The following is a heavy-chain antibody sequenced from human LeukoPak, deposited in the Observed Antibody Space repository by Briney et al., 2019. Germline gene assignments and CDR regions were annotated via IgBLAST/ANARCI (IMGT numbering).Heavy chain of an antibody. CDR1: GGSISSSSYY. CDR2: IYYSGST. CDR3: ARAQKGKYFDY. V-gene: IGHV4-39*07. Sequence: SETLSLTCTVSGGSISSSSYYWGWIRQPPGKGLEWIGSIYYSGSTYYNPSLKSRVTISVDTSKNQFSLKLSSVTAADTAVYYCARAQKGKYFDYWGQGTLVTVSS. J-gene: IGHJ4*02.